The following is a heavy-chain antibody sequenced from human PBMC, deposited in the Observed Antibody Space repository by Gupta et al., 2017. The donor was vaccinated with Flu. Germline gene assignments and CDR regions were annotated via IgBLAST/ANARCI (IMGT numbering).Heavy chain of an antibody. V-gene: IGHV4-34*01. Sequence: QVQLQQWGAGLLKPSATLSLTCAVYGGSFSGYYWSWIRQPPGKGLEWIGEINHSGSTNYNPSRKSRGTISVETSKNQFSLKLSSVTAADTVVYYCARGPRDIGVEVVAQDPTYYYYGMDVWGQGTTVTVSS. J-gene: IGHJ6*01. D-gene: IGHD2-15*01. CDR1: GGSFSGYY. CDR3: ARGPRDIGVEVVAQDPTYYYYGMDV. CDR2: INHSGST.